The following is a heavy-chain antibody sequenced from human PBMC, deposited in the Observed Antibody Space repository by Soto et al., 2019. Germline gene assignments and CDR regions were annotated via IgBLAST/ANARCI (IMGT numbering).Heavy chain of an antibody. CDR1: GFTFSSYS. Sequence: GGSLRLSCAASGFTFSSYSMNWVRQAPGKGLEWVSSISSSSSYIYYADSVKGRFTISRDNAKNSLYLQMNSLRAEDTAVYYCARPSDNWNDGDFDYWGQGTLVTVSS. CDR3: ARPSDNWNDGDFDY. V-gene: IGHV3-21*01. D-gene: IGHD1-20*01. CDR2: ISSSSSYI. J-gene: IGHJ4*02.